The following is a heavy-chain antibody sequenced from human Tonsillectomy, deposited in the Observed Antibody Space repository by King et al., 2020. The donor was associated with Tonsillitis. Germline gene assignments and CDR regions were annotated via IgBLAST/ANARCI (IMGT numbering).Heavy chain of an antibody. CDR3: ARAPLAITLEKTFTQNAVSI. CDR2: INHGGTT. V-gene: IGHV4-34*01. CDR1: GGSFSGYF. J-gene: IGHJ3*02. Sequence: HVQLQQWGAGLLKPSETLCRTCGVYGGSFSGYFWSWIRQPPGKGLEWIGEINHGGTTKYNPSLKSRVSVSVDTSKNQFSLKMSSVTGADTAVYYCARAPLAITLEKTFTQNAVSIWRQGTLVTIAP. D-gene: IGHD5-12*01.